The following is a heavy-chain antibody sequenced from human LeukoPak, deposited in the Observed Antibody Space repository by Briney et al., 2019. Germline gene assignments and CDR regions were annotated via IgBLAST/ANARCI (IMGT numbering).Heavy chain of an antibody. CDR2: ISGSGGST. J-gene: IGHJ4*02. Sequence: GGSLRLSCAASGFTFSSYAMSWVRQAPGKGLEWVSAISGSGGSTYYADYVKGRFTISRDNSKNTLYLQMNSLRAEDTAVYYCAKDSGSYDRGRFDYWGQGTLVTVSS. CDR1: GFTFSSYA. CDR3: AKDSGSYDRGRFDY. D-gene: IGHD3-9*01. V-gene: IGHV3-23*01.